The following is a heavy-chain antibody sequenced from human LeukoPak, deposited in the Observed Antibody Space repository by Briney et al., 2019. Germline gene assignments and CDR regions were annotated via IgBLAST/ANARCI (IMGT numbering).Heavy chain of an antibody. D-gene: IGHD1-26*01. V-gene: IGHV1-2*02. J-gene: IGHJ5*02. CDR1: GYTFTGYY. CDR2: INPNSGGT. Sequence: GASVKVSCKASGYTFTGYYMHWVRQAPGHGLEWMGWINPNSGGTNYAQKFQGRVTMTRDTSISTAYMELSRLRSDDTAVYYCARDKGAFNSWFDPWGQGTLVTVSS. CDR3: ARDKGAFNSWFDP.